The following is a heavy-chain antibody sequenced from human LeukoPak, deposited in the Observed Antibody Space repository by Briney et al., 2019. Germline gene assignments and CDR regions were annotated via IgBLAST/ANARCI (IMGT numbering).Heavy chain of an antibody. CDR3: ARGGEGNNYDSTCNY. D-gene: IGHD3-22*01. V-gene: IGHV3-74*01. Sequence: GGSLRLSCAASGFTFRGYWMHWVRQAPGEGLVWVSRINSDGSSSAYADSVKGRFTISRDNTENTLYPQMNSLRAEDTAVYYCARGGEGNNYDSTCNYWGRGTLVTVSS. J-gene: IGHJ4*02. CDR1: GFTFRGYW. CDR2: INSDGSSS.